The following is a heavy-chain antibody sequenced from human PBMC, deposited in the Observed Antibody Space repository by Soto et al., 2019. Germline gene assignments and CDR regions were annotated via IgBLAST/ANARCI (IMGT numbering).Heavy chain of an antibody. V-gene: IGHV3-23*01. CDR1: GSTFNNFA. D-gene: IGHD6-13*01. CDR3: AKDIGIAAAVYYYYYGMDV. J-gene: IGHJ6*02. CDR2: ISGDGFYA. Sequence: GSLRLSCADSGSTFNNFAMAWVRQAPGKGLEWVSAISGDGFYAYYADSVKGRFTISRDNSKNTLYLQMNSLRAEDTALYYCAKDIGIAAAVYYYYYGMDVWGQGTTVTVSS.